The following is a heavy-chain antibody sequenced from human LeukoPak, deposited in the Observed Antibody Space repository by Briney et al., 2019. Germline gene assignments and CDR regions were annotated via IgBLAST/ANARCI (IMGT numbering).Heavy chain of an antibody. CDR3: AKFGADYDMAV. V-gene: IGHV4-59*02. CDR2: IHYSGKA. D-gene: IGHD3-16*01. Sequence: SETLSLTCSVFGGSVSGCYWTWVRQPPGKGLEWIGQIHYSGKADYNPSLKSRINISVDMSKNEISLRMRSMTAADTGIYYCAKFGADYDMAVWGQGTTVTVSS. J-gene: IGHJ6*02. CDR1: GGSVSGCY.